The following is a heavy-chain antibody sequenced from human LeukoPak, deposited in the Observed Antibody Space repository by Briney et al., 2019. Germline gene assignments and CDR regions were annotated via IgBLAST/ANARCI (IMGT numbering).Heavy chain of an antibody. CDR3: ARDSPGYYDSSGYHNAEYFQH. CDR1: GFTFSSYW. D-gene: IGHD3-22*01. J-gene: IGHJ1*01. V-gene: IGHV3-74*01. CDR2: INSDGSST. Sequence: GGSLRLSCAASGFTFSSYWMHWARQAPGKGLVWVSRINSDGSSTIYADSVKGRFTISRDNAKNTLYLQMNSLRAEDTAVYYCARDSPGYYDSSGYHNAEYFQHWGQGTLVTVSS.